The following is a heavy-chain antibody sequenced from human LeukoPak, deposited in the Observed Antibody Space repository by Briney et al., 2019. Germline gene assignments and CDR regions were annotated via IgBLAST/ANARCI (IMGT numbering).Heavy chain of an antibody. J-gene: IGHJ4*02. CDR1: GFTLTSYE. V-gene: IGHV3-48*03. D-gene: IGHD6-13*01. CDR2: ISRTGNSI. Sequence: GGSLRLSCAASGFTLTSYEMNWVRLAPGKRLEWISYISRTGNSIYYADSVKGRFTVSRDSAKNSLYLQMNSLRAEDTAVYYCARGPYSSNWYVDYWGQGTLVTVAS. CDR3: ARGPYSSNWYVDY.